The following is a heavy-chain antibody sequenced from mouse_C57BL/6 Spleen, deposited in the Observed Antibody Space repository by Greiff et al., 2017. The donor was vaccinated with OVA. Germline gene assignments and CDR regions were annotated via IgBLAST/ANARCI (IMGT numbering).Heavy chain of an antibody. J-gene: IGHJ1*03. V-gene: IGHV1-62-2*01. CDR3: ESDDEGGSRSWYFDV. D-gene: IGHD1-1*01. CDR2: FYPGSGSI. CDR1: GYTFTEYT. Sequence: QVQLKQSGAELVKPGASVKLSCKASGYTFTEYTIHWVKQRSGQGLEWIGWFYPGSGSIKYNEKFKDKATLTADKSSSTVYMEHSRLTSDDSAVYVCESDDEGGSRSWYFDVWGTGTTVTVSS.